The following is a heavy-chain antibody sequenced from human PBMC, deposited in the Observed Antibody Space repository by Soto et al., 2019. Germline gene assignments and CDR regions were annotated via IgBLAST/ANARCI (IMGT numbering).Heavy chain of an antibody. V-gene: IGHV3-23*01. CDR2: ISVSGDVT. CDR3: ARRDGAYARRYYGLDV. CDR1: GFTFSSYA. D-gene: IGHD4-17*01. Sequence: EVQLLESGGGLVQPGGSLRLSCAASGFTFSSYAMNWVRQAPGKGLEWVAIISVSGDVTFYADSVKGRFTISRDNSKDTLYLQMNGLRAEDTAVYFCARRDGAYARRYYGLDVWGQGTTVTVSS. J-gene: IGHJ6*02.